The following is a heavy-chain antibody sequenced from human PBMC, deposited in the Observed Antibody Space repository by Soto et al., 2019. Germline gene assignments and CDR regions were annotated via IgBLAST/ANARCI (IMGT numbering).Heavy chain of an antibody. V-gene: IGHV4-59*01. CDR1: GGSISSYY. CDR2: IYYSGST. CDR3: ARALRGTVTFFDY. Sequence: SETLSLTCTVSGGSISSYYWSWIRQPPGKGLEWIGYIYYSGSTNYNPSLKSRVTISVDTSKNQFSLKLSSVTAADTAVYYCARALRGTVTFFDYWGQGTLVTVSS. D-gene: IGHD4-17*01. J-gene: IGHJ4*02.